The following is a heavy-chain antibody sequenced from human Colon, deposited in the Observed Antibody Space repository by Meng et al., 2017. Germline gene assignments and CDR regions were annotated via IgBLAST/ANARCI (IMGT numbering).Heavy chain of an antibody. V-gene: IGHV4-34*01. Sequence: QWQLQQWGAGLLKPSEHLSLTCAVYGGSFSGYYWSWIRQPPGKGLEWIGEINHSGSTNYNPSLKSRVTISVDTSKNQFSLKLSSVTAADTDVYYCARTNYGDYNWFDPWGQGTLVTVSS. D-gene: IGHD4-17*01. CDR2: INHSGST. CDR3: ARTNYGDYNWFDP. J-gene: IGHJ5*02. CDR1: GGSFSGYY.